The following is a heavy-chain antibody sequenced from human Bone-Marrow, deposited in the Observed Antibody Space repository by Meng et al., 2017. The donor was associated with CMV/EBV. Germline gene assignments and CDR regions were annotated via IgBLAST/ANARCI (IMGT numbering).Heavy chain of an antibody. CDR1: GLTVRGNY. J-gene: IGHJ4*02. D-gene: IGHD6-6*01. CDR3: ARDSRIAARRFDY. CDR2: NFSGGST. Sequence: GESLKISCAASGLTVRGNYMTWVRQAPGKGLEWVSVNFSGGSTYYADSVKGRFTVSRDNSKNTLYLQMNSLRAEDTAVYYCARDSRIAARRFDYWGQGTLVTVSS. V-gene: IGHV3-53*05.